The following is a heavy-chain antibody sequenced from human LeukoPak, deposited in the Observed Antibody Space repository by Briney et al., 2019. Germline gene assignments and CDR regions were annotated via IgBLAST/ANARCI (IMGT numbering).Heavy chain of an antibody. CDR3: ARDAAQYCSGGSCYYGKWCET. V-gene: IGHV4-39*07. J-gene: IGHJ5*02. D-gene: IGHD2-15*01. Sequence: SEILSLTCTVSGGSISSSSYYWCWIRPPPGKGLEWIGSIYYSGSTYYNPSLKSRVTISIDTSKNKLSLQLSSVTAADTAVYYCARDAAQYCSGGSCYYGKWCETWGEGTLVTVSS. CDR2: IYYSGST. CDR1: GGSISSSSYY.